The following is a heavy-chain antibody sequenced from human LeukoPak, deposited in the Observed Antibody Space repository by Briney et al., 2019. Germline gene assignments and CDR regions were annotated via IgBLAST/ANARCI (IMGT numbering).Heavy chain of an antibody. J-gene: IGHJ3*02. D-gene: IGHD1-26*01. CDR3: AREGTEILDSGPESYPIDAFDI. CDR2: VNSDGSST. V-gene: IGHV3-74*01. CDR1: GFTFSSYW. Sequence: PGGSLRLSCAASGFTFSSYWMHWVRQAPGKGLVWVASVNSDGSSTSYADSVRGRFTISRDNAKQTLYLQVNSLRAEDTAVYYCAREGTEILDSGPESYPIDAFDIWGQGTMVTVSS.